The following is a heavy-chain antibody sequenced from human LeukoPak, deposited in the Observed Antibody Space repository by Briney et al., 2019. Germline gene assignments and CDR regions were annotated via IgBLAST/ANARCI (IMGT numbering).Heavy chain of an antibody. V-gene: IGHV3-30*18. CDR2: ISYDASNK. J-gene: IGHJ6*04. D-gene: IGHD2-15*01. CDR1: GFTFSSYA. CDR3: AKSRLVAVVAAYMDV. Sequence: GGSLRLSCVASGFTFSSYAMHWVRQAPGKGLEWVTIISYDASNKYYADSVKGRFTISRDNSKNTLYLQLDSLRPEDTAVYYCAKSRLVAVVAAYMDVWGKGTTVTVSS.